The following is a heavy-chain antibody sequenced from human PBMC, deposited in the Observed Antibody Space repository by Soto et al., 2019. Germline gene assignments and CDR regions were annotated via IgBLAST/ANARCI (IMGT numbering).Heavy chain of an antibody. J-gene: IGHJ4*02. Sequence: QVQLVQSGAEVKKPGASVKVSCKASGYTFTNFGISWVRQAPGQGLEWMGWISAYNGNTNYAQNFQGRVTMTPDTTRRPAYMELRSLRSDDTAVYYCARGGAPVDCWGQGTLVTVSS. D-gene: IGHD3-16*01. CDR3: ARGGAPVDC. V-gene: IGHV1-18*01. CDR1: GYTFTNFG. CDR2: ISAYNGNT.